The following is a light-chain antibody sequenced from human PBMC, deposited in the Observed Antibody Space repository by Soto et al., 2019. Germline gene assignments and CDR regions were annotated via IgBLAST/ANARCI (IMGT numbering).Light chain of an antibody. J-gene: IGKJ2*01. Sequence: EIVLTQSPGTLSLSPGERTTLSCRASQSVSSSNLLWYQQKRGQAPRLLIYGAYKRATGIPDRFSGNGSGTDFTLTISRLEPEDFALYYCQHYGNSPPYTFGQGTKVEIK. CDR2: GAY. CDR3: QHYGNSPPYT. V-gene: IGKV3-20*01. CDR1: QSVSSSN.